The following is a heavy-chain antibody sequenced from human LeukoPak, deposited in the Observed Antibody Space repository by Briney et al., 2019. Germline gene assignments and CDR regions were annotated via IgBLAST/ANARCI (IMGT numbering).Heavy chain of an antibody. CDR3: ARYDGGSGPFDY. D-gene: IGHD3-10*01. V-gene: IGHV3-53*01. J-gene: IGHJ4*02. CDR2: LYSGGNT. Sequence: GGSLRLSCAVSGFTVSSNYMSWVRQAPGKGLEWVSVLYSGGNTYYADSVKGRFTISRGNSKNTLYLQMNSLRAEDTAVYYCARYDGGSGPFDYWGQGTLVTVSS. CDR1: GFTVSSNY.